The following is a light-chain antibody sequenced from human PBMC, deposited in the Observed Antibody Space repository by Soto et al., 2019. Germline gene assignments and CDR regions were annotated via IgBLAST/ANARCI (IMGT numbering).Light chain of an antibody. V-gene: IGLV1-40*01. J-gene: IGLJ1*01. Sequence: QSVLTQPPSVSGAPGQRVTISCTGSSSNIGAGYDVHWYQQLPGTAPKLLIYGSSNRPSGVPDRFSGSKSGTSASLAITGLQAEDEADYYCQSYDSSRVFGTGTKVTVL. CDR2: GSS. CDR1: SSNIGAGYD. CDR3: QSYDSSRV.